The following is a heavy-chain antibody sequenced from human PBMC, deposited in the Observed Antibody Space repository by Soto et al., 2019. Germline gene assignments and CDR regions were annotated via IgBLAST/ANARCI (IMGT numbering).Heavy chain of an antibody. Sequence: PGGSLRLSCAASGFTFSSYWMHWVRQAPGKGLVWVSRINSDGSSTSYADSVKGRFTISRDNAKNTLYLQMNSLRAEDTAVYYCASVAATDAFDIWGQATMVTVSS. J-gene: IGHJ3*02. D-gene: IGHD6-25*01. CDR1: GFTFSSYW. CDR2: INSDGSST. CDR3: ASVAATDAFDI. V-gene: IGHV3-74*01.